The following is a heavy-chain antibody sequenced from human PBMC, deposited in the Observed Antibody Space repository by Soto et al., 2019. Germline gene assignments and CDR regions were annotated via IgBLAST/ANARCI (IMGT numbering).Heavy chain of an antibody. J-gene: IGHJ5*02. Sequence: ASVKVSCKASGYTFTSYYMHWVRQAPGQGLEWMGIINPSGGSTSYAQKFQGRVTMTRDTSTSTVYMELSSLRSEDTAVYYCARDGAVRYYDFWSGYLNWFDPWGQGALVTVSS. D-gene: IGHD3-3*01. CDR1: GYTFTSYY. CDR2: INPSGGST. CDR3: ARDGAVRYYDFWSGYLNWFDP. V-gene: IGHV1-46*01.